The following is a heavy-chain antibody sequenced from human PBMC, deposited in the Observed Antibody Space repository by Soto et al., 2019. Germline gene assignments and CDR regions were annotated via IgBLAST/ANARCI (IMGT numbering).Heavy chain of an antibody. Sequence: PSETLSLTCTVSGGSISSYYWSWIRQPPGKGLEWIGYNYYSGSTNYNPSLKSRVTISVDTSKNQFSLKLSSVTAADTAMYYCARTGERRAYNATDVWGQGTTVTVSS. CDR1: GGSISSYY. CDR3: ARTGERRAYNATDV. V-gene: IGHV4-59*01. D-gene: IGHD1-1*01. CDR2: NYYSGST. J-gene: IGHJ6*02.